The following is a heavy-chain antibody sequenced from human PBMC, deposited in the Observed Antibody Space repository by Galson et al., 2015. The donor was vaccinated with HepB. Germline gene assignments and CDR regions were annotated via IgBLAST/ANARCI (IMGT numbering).Heavy chain of an antibody. J-gene: IGHJ4*02. CDR1: GYTFTSYD. CDR2: MNPNSGNT. CDR3: ARGPAQGAAASTPPPPFAY. D-gene: IGHD6-13*01. V-gene: IGHV1-8*01. Sequence: SVKVSCKASGYTFTSYDINWVRQATGQGLEWMGWMNPNSGNTGYAQKFQGRVTMTRNTSISTAYMELSSLRPEDTAVYYCARGPAQGAAASTPPPPFAYWGQGTLVTVSS.